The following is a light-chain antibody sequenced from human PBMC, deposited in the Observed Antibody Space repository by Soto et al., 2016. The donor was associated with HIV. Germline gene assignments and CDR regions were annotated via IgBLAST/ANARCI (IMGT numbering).Light chain of an antibody. J-gene: IGLJ3*02. Sequence: SYVLTQPPSVSVAPGETARITCGGNKIGSKSVHWYQERSGQAPLLVVCDDSDRPSGIPERFSGSSSGNTATLTISRVEAGDEAEYYCQVWDGKDDHPVFGGGTKLTVL. CDR2: DDS. CDR1: KIGSKS. CDR3: QVWDGKDDHPV. V-gene: IGLV3-21*02.